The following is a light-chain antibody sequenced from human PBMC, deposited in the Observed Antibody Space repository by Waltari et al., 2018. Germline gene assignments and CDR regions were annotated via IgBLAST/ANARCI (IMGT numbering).Light chain of an antibody. CDR3: QQRSNWPRST. CDR2: DAS. V-gene: IGKV3-11*01. Sequence: EIVFTQSPATLSLSPGERATLSCRASQSVSSYLAWYQQKPGQAPRLLIYDASNRATGIPARFSGSGSGTDFTLTISSLEPEDFAVYYCQQRSNWPRSTFGGGTKVEIK. J-gene: IGKJ4*01. CDR1: QSVSSY.